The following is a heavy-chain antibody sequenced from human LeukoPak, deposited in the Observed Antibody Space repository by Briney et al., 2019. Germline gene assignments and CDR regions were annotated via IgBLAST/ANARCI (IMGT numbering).Heavy chain of an antibody. CDR2: ISYDGSNK. CDR3: AKEDMEAEYYFDY. J-gene: IGHJ4*02. D-gene: IGHD2-15*01. CDR1: GFTFSSYG. V-gene: IGHV3-30*18. Sequence: PGGSLRLSCAASGFTFSSYGMHWVRQAPGKGLEWVAVISYDGSNKYYADSVKGRFTISRDNSKNTLYLQMNSLRAEDTAVYYCAKEDMEAEYYFDYWGQGTLVTVSS.